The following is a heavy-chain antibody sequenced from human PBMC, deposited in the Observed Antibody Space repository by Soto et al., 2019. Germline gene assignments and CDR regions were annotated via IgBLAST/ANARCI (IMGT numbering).Heavy chain of an antibody. CDR3: ARDPGIAAAGTFH. CDR2: ISSSSSYI. J-gene: IGHJ4*02. V-gene: IGHV3-21*01. CDR1: GFTFSSYS. Sequence: GGSLRLSCVASGFTFSSYSMNWVRQAPGKGLEWVSSISSSSSYIYYADSVKGRFTISRDNAKNSLYLQMNSLRAEDTAVYYCARDPGIAAAGTFHWGQGTLVTVSS. D-gene: IGHD6-13*01.